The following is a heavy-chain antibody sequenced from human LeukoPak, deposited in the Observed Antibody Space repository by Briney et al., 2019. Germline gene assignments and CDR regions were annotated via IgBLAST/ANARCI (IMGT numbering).Heavy chain of an antibody. CDR1: GFTFSSYW. V-gene: IGHV3-7*01. J-gene: IGHJ4*02. CDR3: AREGVGMVRRVVDY. CDR2: IKQDGSEK. Sequence: PGGSLRLSCAASGFTFSSYWMSWVRQAPGKGLEWVANIKQDGSEKYYVDSVKGRFTISRDNAKNSLYLQMNSLRAEDTAVYYCAREGVGMVRRVVDYWGQGTLVTVSS. D-gene: IGHD3-10*01.